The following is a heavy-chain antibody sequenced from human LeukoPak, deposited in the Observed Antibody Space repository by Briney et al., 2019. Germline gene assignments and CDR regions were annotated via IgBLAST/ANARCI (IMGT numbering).Heavy chain of an antibody. CDR1: GFTFSSYW. CDR3: ARDDGSYYV. CDR2: ITTDGSST. Sequence: GVSLRLSCAASGFTFSSYWMHWVRQAPGKGLVWVSHITTDGSSTTYADSVKGRFTISRDNAKNTLYLQMNSLRAEDTAVYYCARDDGSYYVWGQGALVTVSS. D-gene: IGHD1-26*01. J-gene: IGHJ4*02. V-gene: IGHV3-74*01.